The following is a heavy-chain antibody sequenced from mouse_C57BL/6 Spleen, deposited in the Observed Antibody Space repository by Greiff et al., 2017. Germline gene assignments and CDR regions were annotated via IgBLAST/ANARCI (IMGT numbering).Heavy chain of an antibody. V-gene: IGHV6-3*01. CDR2: IRLKSDNYAT. CDR3: TGGTTVVADYFDY. D-gene: IGHD1-1*01. Sequence: EVMLVESGGGLVQPGGSMKLSCVASGFTFSNYWMNWFRQSPEKGLEWVAQIRLKSDNYATHYAESVQGRFTISRDDSKSSVYLQMNNLRAEDTGIYYCTGGTTVVADYFDYWGQGTTLTVSS. J-gene: IGHJ2*01. CDR1: GFTFSNYW.